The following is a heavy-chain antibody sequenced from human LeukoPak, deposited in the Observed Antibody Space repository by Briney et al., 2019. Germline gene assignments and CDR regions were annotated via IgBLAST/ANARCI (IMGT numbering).Heavy chain of an antibody. CDR1: GGSISSYY. J-gene: IGHJ4*02. D-gene: IGHD4-11*01. CDR2: IYYSGST. V-gene: IGHV4-59*08. Sequence: SETLSLTCTVSGGSISSYYWSWIRQPPGKGLEWIGYIYYSGSTSYNPSLKSRVTISVDTSKNQFSLKLTSVTAAVTAVYYCARFRTLTTHFDYWGQGTLVTVSS. CDR3: ARFRTLTTHFDY.